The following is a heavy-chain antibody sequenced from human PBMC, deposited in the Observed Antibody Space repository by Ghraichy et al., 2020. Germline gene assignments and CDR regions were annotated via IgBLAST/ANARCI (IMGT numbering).Heavy chain of an antibody. CDR1: GFTFTTYH. CDR2: ISSSGTTI. D-gene: IGHD2-21*02. V-gene: IGHV3-48*01. J-gene: IGHJ3*02. Sequence: GESLNISCAASGFTFTTYHMNWVRQSPGKGLEWVSYISSSGTTIYYPDSVKGRFTISRDNAKNSLYLQMNSLRAEDTAVYYCARAVTETHGWGCAFDIRGQGTMVTVSS. CDR3: ARAVTETHGWGCAFDI.